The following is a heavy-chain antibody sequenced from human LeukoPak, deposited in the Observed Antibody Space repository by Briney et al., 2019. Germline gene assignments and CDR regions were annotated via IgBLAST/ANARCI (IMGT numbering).Heavy chain of an antibody. CDR1: GGSISSYY. D-gene: IGHD2-2*02. Sequence: SETLSLTCTVSGGSISSYYWSWIRQPPGKGLEWIGYIYYTGNTNYNPSLMGRVTISVDTSKNQFSLRLSSVTAADTAVYYCARVSPYCSSTSCYKGRAYYFDYWGQGTLVTVSS. J-gene: IGHJ4*02. CDR3: ARVSPYCSSTSCYKGRAYYFDY. V-gene: IGHV4-59*12. CDR2: IYYTGNT.